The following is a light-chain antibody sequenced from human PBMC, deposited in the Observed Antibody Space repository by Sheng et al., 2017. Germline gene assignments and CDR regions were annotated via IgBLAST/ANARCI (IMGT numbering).Light chain of an antibody. CDR2: ETS. CDR1: QSVRRY. CDR3: QQRDNWPLT. V-gene: IGKV3-11*01. J-gene: IGKJ4*01. Sequence: EIVLTQSPATLSLSPGERATLSCRASQSVRRYLAWYQQKLGQAPRLLIYETSNRATGIPARFSGSGSGTDFTLTISSLEPEDVAVYYCQQRDNWPLTFGGGTKVEIK.